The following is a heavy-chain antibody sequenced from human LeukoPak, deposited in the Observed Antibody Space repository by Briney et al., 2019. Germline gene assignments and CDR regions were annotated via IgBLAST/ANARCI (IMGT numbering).Heavy chain of an antibody. D-gene: IGHD6-19*01. CDR1: GFTFSSYS. CDR2: ISSSSSTI. J-gene: IGHJ3*02. Sequence: GGSLRLSCAASGFTFSSYSMNWVRQAPGKGLEWVSYISSSSSTIYYADSVKGRFTISRDNAKNSLYLQMNSLRAEDTALYYCASEESSGWSPDAFDIWGQGTMVTVSS. CDR3: ASEESSGWSPDAFDI. V-gene: IGHV3-48*04.